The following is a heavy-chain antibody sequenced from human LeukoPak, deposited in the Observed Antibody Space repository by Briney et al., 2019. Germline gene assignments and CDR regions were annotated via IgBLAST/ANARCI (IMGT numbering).Heavy chain of an antibody. Sequence: GGSLRLSCAASGFTFSSYGMHWVRQAPGKGLEWVAFIRYDGSNKYYADSVKGRFTISRDNSKNTLYLQMNSLRTEDTAVYYCAKASGSSHYYMDVWGKGTTVTVSS. J-gene: IGHJ6*03. CDR1: GFTFSSYG. CDR3: AKASGSSHYYMDV. CDR2: IRYDGSNK. D-gene: IGHD3-10*01. V-gene: IGHV3-30*02.